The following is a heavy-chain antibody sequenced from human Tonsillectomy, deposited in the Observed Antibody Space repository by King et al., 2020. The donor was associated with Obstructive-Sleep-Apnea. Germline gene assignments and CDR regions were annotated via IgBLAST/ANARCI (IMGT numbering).Heavy chain of an antibody. D-gene: IGHD3-10*01. V-gene: IGHV4-4*02. J-gene: IGHJ4*02. CDR3: ARDLVGYYGSGSFLDY. CDR1: GGSISSSNW. CDR2: IYHSGST. Sequence: QLQESGPGLVKPSGTLSLTCAVSGGSISSSNWWGWVRQPPGKGLEWIGEIYHSGSTSYNPSLRGRVTISVDKSKNQFSLKLSSVTAADTAVYYCARDLVGYYGSGSFLDYWGQGTLVTVSS.